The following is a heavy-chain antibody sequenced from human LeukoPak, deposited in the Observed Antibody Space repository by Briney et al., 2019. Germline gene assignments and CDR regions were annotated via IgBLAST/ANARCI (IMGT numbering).Heavy chain of an antibody. CDR3: ARELYSSSWYPGY. J-gene: IGHJ4*02. V-gene: IGHV1-2*02. CDR2: INPNSGGT. CDR1: GYTFTGYY. D-gene: IGHD6-13*01. Sequence: ASVKVSCKASGYTFTGYYMHWVRQAPGQGLEWMGWINPNSGGTNYAQKFQGRVTMTRDTSISAAYMELSRLRSDDTAVYYCARELYSSSWYPGYWGQGTLVTVSS.